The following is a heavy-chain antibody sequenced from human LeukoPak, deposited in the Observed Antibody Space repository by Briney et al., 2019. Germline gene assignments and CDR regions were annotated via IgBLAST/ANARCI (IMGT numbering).Heavy chain of an antibody. J-gene: IGHJ4*02. D-gene: IGHD3-22*01. Sequence: GGSLRLSCAASGFTFSSYAMHWVRQAPGKGLEWVAVISYDGSNKYYADSVKGRFTISRDNSKNTLYLQMNSLRAEDTAVYYCARGPHYYDSSGYDYWGQGTLVTVSS. CDR2: ISYDGSNK. CDR1: GFTFSSYA. V-gene: IGHV3-30-3*01. CDR3: ARGPHYYDSSGYDY.